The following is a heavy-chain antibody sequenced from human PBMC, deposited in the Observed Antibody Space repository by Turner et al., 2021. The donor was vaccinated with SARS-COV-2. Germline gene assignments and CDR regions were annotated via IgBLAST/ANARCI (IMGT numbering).Heavy chain of an antibody. Sequence: QVHLQQWGAALLKPSEPLSLTCAVYGGSFSGYYWTWIRQPPGKGLEWIGEIHPSGSTYYHPSLKSRVTISQDTSKSQFSLNLSSVTAADTAVYHCSRGDDSRKSGLLWGQGTLVTVSS. CDR2: IHPSGST. D-gene: IGHD2-21*02. CDR1: GGSFSGYY. J-gene: IGHJ4*02. V-gene: IGHV4-34*01. CDR3: SRGDDSRKSGLL.